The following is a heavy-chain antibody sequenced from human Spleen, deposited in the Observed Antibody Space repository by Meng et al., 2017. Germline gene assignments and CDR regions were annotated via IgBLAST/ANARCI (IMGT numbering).Heavy chain of an antibody. Sequence: SCTVSGGSISSGSYYWSWIRQPAGKGLEWIGRIYTSGSTNYNPSLKSRVTISVDTSKNQFSLKLSSVTAADTAVYYCARRFSDYGGYRFDAFDIWGQGTMVTVSS. J-gene: IGHJ3*02. CDR2: IYTSGST. CDR1: GGSISSGSYY. CDR3: ARRFSDYGGYRFDAFDI. V-gene: IGHV4-61*02. D-gene: IGHD4-17*01.